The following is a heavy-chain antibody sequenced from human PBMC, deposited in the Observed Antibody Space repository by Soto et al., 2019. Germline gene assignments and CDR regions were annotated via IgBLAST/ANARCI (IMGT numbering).Heavy chain of an antibody. D-gene: IGHD6-13*01. V-gene: IGHV4-31*03. Sequence: QVQLQESGPGLVKPSQTLSLTCTVSGGSISSGGYYWSWIRQHPGKGLEWIGYIYYSGSTYYNPSLKSRVTISVDTSKNQFSLKLSSVTAADTAVYYCAREPYIAAAGNDAFDIWGQGTMVTVSS. CDR1: GGSISSGGYY. CDR3: AREPYIAAAGNDAFDI. CDR2: IYYSGST. J-gene: IGHJ3*02.